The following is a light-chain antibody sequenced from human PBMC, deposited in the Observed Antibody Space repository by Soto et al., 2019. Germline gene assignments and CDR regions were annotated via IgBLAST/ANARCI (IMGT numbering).Light chain of an antibody. CDR2: GAS. CDR1: QPVDTY. Sequence: SPDTLSLSPGATAIISCRASQPVDTYLAWYQFKPGQRPRLLIYGASSGAFGIPDRFSGSGSGTNFTLTIHRLGPEDFAVYFCQQYARSPITFGQGTRLEIK. J-gene: IGKJ5*01. V-gene: IGKV3-20*01. CDR3: QQYARSPIT.